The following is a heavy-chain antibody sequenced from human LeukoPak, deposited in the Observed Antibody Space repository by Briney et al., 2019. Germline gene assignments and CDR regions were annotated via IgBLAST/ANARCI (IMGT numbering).Heavy chain of an antibody. Sequence: PSETLSLTCAVYGGSFSGYYWSWIRQPPGKGLEWIGEINHSGSTNYNPSLKSRVTISVDTSKNQFSLKLSSVTAADTAVYYCARVSGAVAGTGDDYWGQGTLVTVSS. CDR1: GGSFSGYY. CDR2: INHSGST. J-gene: IGHJ4*02. CDR3: ARVSGAVAGTGDDY. V-gene: IGHV4-34*01. D-gene: IGHD6-19*01.